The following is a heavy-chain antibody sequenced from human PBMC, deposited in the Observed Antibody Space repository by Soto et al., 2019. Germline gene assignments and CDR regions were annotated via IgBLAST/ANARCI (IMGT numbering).Heavy chain of an antibody. Sequence: GSGPKLANNTQTLTLTCSFSEFSLKTLGLGVGWIRQPPEKALEWLSLIFWDDDKRYNPSMKSRLTITKDTSENQVVLTLTNMDPVDTATYYCANIDTATGGRFDYWGLGTLVTVSS. D-gene: IGHD2-8*02. CDR1: EFSLKTLGLG. CDR3: ANIDTATGGRFDY. J-gene: IGHJ4*02. V-gene: IGHV2-5*02. CDR2: IFWDDDK.